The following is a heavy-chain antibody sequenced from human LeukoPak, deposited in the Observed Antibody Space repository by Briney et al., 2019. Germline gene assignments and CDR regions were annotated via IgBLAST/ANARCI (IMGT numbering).Heavy chain of an antibody. J-gene: IGHJ4*02. D-gene: IGHD4-17*01. V-gene: IGHV4-59*01. CDR3: ARVPTVTFFDY. Sequence: KASGNPFPTPPVSGGSHTTYYWGWVPQPPREGLEWIGYIFQSGTTKYNPSLKSRVTILSDVSKNQFSLNLTSVTAADTAVYYCARVPTVTFFDYWGQGTLVTVSS. CDR1: GGSHTTYY. CDR2: IFQSGTT.